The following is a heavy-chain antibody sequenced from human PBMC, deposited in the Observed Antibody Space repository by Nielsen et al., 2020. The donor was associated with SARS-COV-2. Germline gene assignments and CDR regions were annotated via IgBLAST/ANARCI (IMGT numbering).Heavy chain of an antibody. D-gene: IGHD4-11*01. V-gene: IGHV3-21*04. Sequence: GESLKISCAASGFTFSSYSMNWARQAPGKGLEWVSSISSSSSYLYYADSVKGRFTISRDNAKNSLYLQMNSLRAEDTAVYYCAREVGLHDYSKVGYYYYMDVWGKGTTVTVSS. CDR2: ISSSSSYL. CDR1: GFTFSSYS. J-gene: IGHJ6*03. CDR3: AREVGLHDYSKVGYYYYMDV.